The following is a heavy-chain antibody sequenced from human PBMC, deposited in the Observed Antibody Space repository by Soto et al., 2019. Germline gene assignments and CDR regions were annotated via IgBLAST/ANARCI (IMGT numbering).Heavy chain of an antibody. J-gene: IGHJ4*02. V-gene: IGHV4-31*11. CDR1: GGSSSSGGYS. CDR3: ARRYGGNFDY. Sequence: PSETLSLTCAVSGGSSSSGGYSWSWIRQPPGKGLECIGYIYYSGSTYYNPSLKSRVTISVDTSKNQFSLKLSSVTAADTAVYYCARRYGGNFDYWGQGTLVTVSS. CDR2: IYYSGST. D-gene: IGHD2-15*01.